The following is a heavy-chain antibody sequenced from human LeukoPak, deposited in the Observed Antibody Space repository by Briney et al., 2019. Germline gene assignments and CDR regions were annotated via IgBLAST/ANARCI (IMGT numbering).Heavy chain of an antibody. J-gene: IGHJ4*02. CDR1: GGSISSSSYY. Sequence: PSETLSLTCTVSGGSISSSSYYWGWIRQPPGKGLEWIGSIYYSGSTYYNPSLKSRVTISFATSTNQSFLDLSPVTAADTAVYYCSNKVYCSTTSCHPAGYWGLGSLVTVSS. V-gene: IGHV4-39*07. CDR2: IYYSGST. D-gene: IGHD2-2*01. CDR3: SNKVYCSTTSCHPAGY.